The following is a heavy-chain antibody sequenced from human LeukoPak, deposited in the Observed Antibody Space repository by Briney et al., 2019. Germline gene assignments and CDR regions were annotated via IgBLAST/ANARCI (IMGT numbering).Heavy chain of an antibody. D-gene: IGHD6-19*01. CDR1: GFTFSGYA. Sequence: GGSLRLSCAASGFTFSGYAMSWVRQAPGKGLEWVSAISGSGGSTYYADSVKGRFTISRDNSKNTLYLQMNSLRAEDTAVYYCAKAIGIAVAGTADYWGQGTLVTVSS. CDR2: ISGSGGST. J-gene: IGHJ4*02. V-gene: IGHV3-23*01. CDR3: AKAIGIAVAGTADY.